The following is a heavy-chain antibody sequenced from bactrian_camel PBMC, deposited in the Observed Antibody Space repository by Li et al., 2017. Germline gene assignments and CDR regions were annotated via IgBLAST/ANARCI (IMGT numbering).Heavy chain of an antibody. J-gene: IGHJ6*01. Sequence: VQLVESGGGSVQVGGSLRLSCVVSGDSISRYCMGWFRQIPDKEREGVASICSIPVYADSVKGRFTISQDNAKNTVYLQMNSLKVEDSAMYYCAAVGDCYGASWYRTVGRKPDFGYWGQGTQVTVS. CDR1: GDSISRYC. D-gene: IGHD6*01. CDR2: ICSIP. V-gene: IGHV3S53*01. CDR3: AAVGDCYGASWYRTVGRKPDFGY.